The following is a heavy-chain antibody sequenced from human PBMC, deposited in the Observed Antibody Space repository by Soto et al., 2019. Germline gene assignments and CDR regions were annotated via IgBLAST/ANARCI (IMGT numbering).Heavy chain of an antibody. CDR2: INPSGGST. V-gene: IGHV1-46*01. Sequence: ASVKVSCKASGYTFTSYYMHWVRQAPGQGLEWMGIINPSGGSTSYAQKFQGRVTMTRDTSTSTVYMELSSLRSEDTAVYYCAKAYTWESTLTIFGVVIKESPDAFDIWGQGTMVTVSS. J-gene: IGHJ3*02. D-gene: IGHD3-3*01. CDR1: GYTFTSYY. CDR3: AKAYTWESTLTIFGVVIKESPDAFDI.